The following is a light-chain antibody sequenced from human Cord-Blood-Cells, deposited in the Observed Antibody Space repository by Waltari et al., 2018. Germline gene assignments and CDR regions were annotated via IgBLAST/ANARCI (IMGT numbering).Light chain of an antibody. CDR3: QQYNNWPPLT. J-gene: IGKJ4*01. CDR1: QSVSSN. V-gene: IGKV3-15*01. Sequence: EIVMTQSPATLSVSPGARATLSCSASQSVSSNLAWYQQKPGQAPRLLIHGASTRATGIPARFSGSGSGTEFTLTISSLQSEDFAVYYCQQYNNWPPLTFGGGTKVEIK. CDR2: GAS.